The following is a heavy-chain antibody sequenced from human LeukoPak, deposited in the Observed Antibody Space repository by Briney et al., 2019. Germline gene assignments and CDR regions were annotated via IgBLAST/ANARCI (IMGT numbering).Heavy chain of an antibody. CDR3: AIVVGYSAESYFDY. V-gene: IGHV3-48*03. Sequence: PGGSLRLSCAASGFTFSSYEMNWVRQAPGKGLEWVSYISSSGSTIYYADSVKGRFTISRDNAKNSLYLQMNSLRAEDTAVYYCAIVVGYSAESYFDYWGQGTLVTVSS. J-gene: IGHJ4*02. D-gene: IGHD2-21*01. CDR1: GFTFSSYE. CDR2: ISSSGSTI.